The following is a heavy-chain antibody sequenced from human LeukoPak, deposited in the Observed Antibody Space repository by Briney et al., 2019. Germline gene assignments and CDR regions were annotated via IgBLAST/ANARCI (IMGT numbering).Heavy chain of an antibody. V-gene: IGHV3-30*04. CDR2: ISYDGSNK. Sequence: PGGSLRLSCAASGFTFSSYAMHWVRQAPGKGLEWVAVISYDGSNKYYADSVKGRFTISRDNSKNTLYLQMNSLRAEDTAVYYCARGTTTVTMCISCYGMDVWGQGTTVTVSS. J-gene: IGHJ6*02. CDR3: ARGTTTVTMCISCYGMDV. CDR1: GFTFSSYA. D-gene: IGHD4-17*01.